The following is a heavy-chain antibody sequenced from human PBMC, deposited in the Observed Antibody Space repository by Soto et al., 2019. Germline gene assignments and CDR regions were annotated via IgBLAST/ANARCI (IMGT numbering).Heavy chain of an antibody. CDR1: GGTFSSYA. D-gene: IGHD3-22*01. CDR3: AREDYYDSSAYPSWFDY. Sequence: SVKVSCKASGGTFSSYAISWVRQAPGQGLEWMGGIIPIFGTANYAQKFQGRVTITADESTSTAYMELSSLRSEDTAVYYCAREDYYDSSAYPSWFDYWGQGTLVTVSS. J-gene: IGHJ4*02. CDR2: IIPIFGTA. V-gene: IGHV1-69*13.